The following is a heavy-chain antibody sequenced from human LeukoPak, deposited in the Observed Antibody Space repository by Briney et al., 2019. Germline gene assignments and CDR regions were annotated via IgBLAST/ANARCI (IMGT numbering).Heavy chain of an antibody. Sequence: SGPTLVNPTQTLTLTCTFSGFSLSTSGVGVGWIRQPPVEALETLATIYWDDDKRYSPSLKSRLTITKDTSKNQVVLTMTNMDPVDTATYYRAHSLIVATIGINYFDYWGQGTLVTVSS. CDR2: IYWDDDK. J-gene: IGHJ4*02. CDR1: GFSLSTSGVG. CDR3: AHSLIVATIGINYFDY. D-gene: IGHD5-12*01. V-gene: IGHV2-5*02.